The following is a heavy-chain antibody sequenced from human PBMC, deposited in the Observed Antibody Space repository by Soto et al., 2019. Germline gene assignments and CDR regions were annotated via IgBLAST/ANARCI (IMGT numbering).Heavy chain of an antibody. D-gene: IGHD6-19*01. Sequence: GGSLRLSCAASGFTFSSYAMSWVRQAPGKGLEWVSAISGSGGSTYYADSVKGRFTISRDNSKNTLYLQMNSLRAEDTAVYYCAKERIAVAGNDFRYFDYWGQGTLVTVSS. V-gene: IGHV3-23*01. J-gene: IGHJ4*02. CDR1: GFTFSSYA. CDR3: AKERIAVAGNDFRYFDY. CDR2: ISGSGGST.